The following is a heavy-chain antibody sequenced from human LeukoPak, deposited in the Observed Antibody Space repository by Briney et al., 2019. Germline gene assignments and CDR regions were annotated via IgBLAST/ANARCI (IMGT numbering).Heavy chain of an antibody. CDR3: ARVASSGWLLDY. V-gene: IGHV3-11*01. Sequence: GSLRLSCAASAFTFSDYYMSWIRQAPGKGLEWLSYISSSGSTIYYVDSVKGRFTISRDNAKNSLYLQMNSLRAEDTAVYYCARVASSGWLLDYWGQGTLVTVSS. CDR1: AFTFSDYY. CDR2: ISSSGSTI. D-gene: IGHD6-19*01. J-gene: IGHJ4*02.